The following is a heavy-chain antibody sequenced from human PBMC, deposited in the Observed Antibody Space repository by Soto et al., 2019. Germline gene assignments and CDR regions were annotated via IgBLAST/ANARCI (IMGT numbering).Heavy chain of an antibody. CDR1: GSTFSNYE. D-gene: IGHD4-17*01. CDR3: ARNNGDYEVY. Sequence: EVQLVESGGDLVQPGGSLKLSCAASGSTFSNYEMNWVRQAPGKGLEWVSYISKGGGTIHYADSVKGRFTISRDNAKNSLYLQMNSLRAEDTAIYYCARNNGDYEVYWGQGALVTVSS. V-gene: IGHV3-48*03. J-gene: IGHJ4*02. CDR2: ISKGGGTI.